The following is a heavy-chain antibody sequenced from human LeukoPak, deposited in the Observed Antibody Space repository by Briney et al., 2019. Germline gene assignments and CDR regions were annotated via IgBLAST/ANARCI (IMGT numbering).Heavy chain of an antibody. V-gene: IGHV4-4*02. D-gene: IGHD5-24*01. CDR3: ATRDQSRTDIVPPDY. Sequence: PSETLSLTCAVSGVSISSNNWWTWVRQPPGKGLEWIGEIYHGGNTNYSPSLKTRVTISMVKSKNHLSLNLNSVTAADTAVYYCATRDQSRTDIVPPDYWGQGTLVTVSS. CDR2: IYHGGNT. J-gene: IGHJ4*02. CDR1: GVSISSNNW.